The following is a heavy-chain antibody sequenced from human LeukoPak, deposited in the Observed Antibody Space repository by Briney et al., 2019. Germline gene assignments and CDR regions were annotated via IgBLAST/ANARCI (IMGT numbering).Heavy chain of an antibody. CDR3: ARDSALLYYDSSGYYHGASDFDY. J-gene: IGHJ4*02. CDR2: INPNSGGT. V-gene: IGHV1-2*02. CDR1: GYTFTGYY. Sequence: ASVKVSCKASGYTFTGYYMHWVRQAPGQGLEWMGWINPNSGGTNYAQKFQGRVTMTRDTSISTAYMELSRLRSDDTAVYYCARDSALLYYDSSGYYHGASDFDYWGQGTLVTVSS. D-gene: IGHD3-22*01.